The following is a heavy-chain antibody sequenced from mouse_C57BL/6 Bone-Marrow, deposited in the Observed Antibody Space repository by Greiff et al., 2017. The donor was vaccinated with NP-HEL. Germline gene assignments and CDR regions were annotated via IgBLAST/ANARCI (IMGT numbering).Heavy chain of an antibody. CDR2: IRSKSNNYAT. CDR1: GFSFNTYA. CDR3: VRIYYGMDY. V-gene: IGHV10-1*01. Sequence: EVKLEESGGGLVQPKGSLKLSCAASGFSFNTYAMNWVRQAPGKGLEWVARIRSKSNNYATYYADSVKDRFTISRDDSESMLYLQMNNLKTEDTAMYYCVRIYYGMDYWGQGTSVTVSS. J-gene: IGHJ4*01.